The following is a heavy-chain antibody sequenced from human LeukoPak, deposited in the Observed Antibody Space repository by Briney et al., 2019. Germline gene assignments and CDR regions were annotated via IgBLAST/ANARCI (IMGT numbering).Heavy chain of an antibody. J-gene: IGHJ4*02. D-gene: IGHD6-6*01. Sequence: ASVKVSCKASGYTFTTYGISWVRQAPGQGLEWMGWISGYNGNTNYAQKLQGRVTLTTDTSTSTAYMELRSLRSDDTAVYYCARDGVEYSSSSVPHFDYWGQGTLVTVSS. CDR2: ISGYNGNT. CDR1: GYTFTTYG. CDR3: ARDGVEYSSSSVPHFDY. V-gene: IGHV1-18*01.